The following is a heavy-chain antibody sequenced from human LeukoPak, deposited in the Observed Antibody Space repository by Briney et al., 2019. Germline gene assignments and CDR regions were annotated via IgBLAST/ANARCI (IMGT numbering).Heavy chain of an antibody. CDR1: GYSFTSYD. J-gene: IGHJ4*02. CDR3: ARDRDGSYLDY. D-gene: IGHD1-26*01. V-gene: IGHV1-8*01. CDR2: MNPNSGNT. Sequence: GASVKVSCKTSGYSFTSYDVNWVRQATGQGLEWMGWMNPNSGNTGYAQKFKGRVTMTRINSINTAYMELSSLRSEDTAVFYCARDRDGSYLDYWGQGTLVTVSS.